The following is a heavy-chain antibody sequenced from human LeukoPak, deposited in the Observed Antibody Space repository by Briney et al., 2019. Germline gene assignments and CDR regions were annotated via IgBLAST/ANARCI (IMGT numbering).Heavy chain of an antibody. CDR3: ALAPLSYICCRDGRSYYYMDH. J-gene: IGHJ6*03. CDR2: ISYSGST. CDR1: AGSINTNY. V-gene: IGHV4-59*01. D-gene: IGHD2-15*01. Sequence: RSSETLSLTCSVSAGSINTNYRNCFRQPPGKGLQWIGYISYSGSTNYNPSLRSRVTISVDTSKTQFPLKLSSVTAADTAVYYCALAPLSYICCRDGRSYYYMDHWGKGTAVTVSS.